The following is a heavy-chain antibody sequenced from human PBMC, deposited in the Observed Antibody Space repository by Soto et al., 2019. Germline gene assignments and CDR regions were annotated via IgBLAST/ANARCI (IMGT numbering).Heavy chain of an antibody. Sequence: GGSLRLSCAAPGFTFDDYAMHWVRQAPGKGLEWVSLISWDGGSTYYADSVKGRFTISRDNSKNSLYLQMNSLRAEDTALYYCAKDDMVRGVIAVNYGMDVWGQGTTVTVSS. D-gene: IGHD3-10*01. CDR2: ISWDGGST. CDR1: GFTFDDYA. V-gene: IGHV3-43D*04. J-gene: IGHJ6*02. CDR3: AKDDMVRGVIAVNYGMDV.